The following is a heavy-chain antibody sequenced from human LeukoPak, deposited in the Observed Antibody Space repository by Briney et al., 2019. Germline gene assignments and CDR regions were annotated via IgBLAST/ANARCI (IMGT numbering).Heavy chain of an antibody. Sequence: PGGSLRLSCAASGFTFSSYWMSWVRQAPGKGLERVANIKQGGSEKYYVDSVKGRFTISRDNAKNSLYLQMNSLRAEDTAVYYCARDHGGWYFGYFDYWGQGTLVTVSS. V-gene: IGHV3-7*01. CDR1: GFTFSSYW. J-gene: IGHJ4*02. D-gene: IGHD6-19*01. CDR2: IKQGGSEK. CDR3: ARDHGGWYFGYFDY.